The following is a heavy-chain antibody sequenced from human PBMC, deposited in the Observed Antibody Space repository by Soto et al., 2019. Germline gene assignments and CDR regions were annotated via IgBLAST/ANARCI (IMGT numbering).Heavy chain of an antibody. Sequence: GASVKVSCKASEDTFTRYVIHWVRQAPGQRLEWMGWINAGNGNTKYSQNFQGRVTITRVASARTAYMELSSLRSQDTAVYYCATSTMDTSTWQQYFYVMDVWGQGSTVTVSS. D-gene: IGHD6-13*01. J-gene: IGHJ6*02. CDR1: EDTFTRYV. CDR2: INAGNGNT. CDR3: ATSTMDTSTWQQYFYVMDV. V-gene: IGHV1-3*01.